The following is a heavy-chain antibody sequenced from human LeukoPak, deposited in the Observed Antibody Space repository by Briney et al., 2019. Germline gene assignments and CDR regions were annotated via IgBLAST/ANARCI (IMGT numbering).Heavy chain of an antibody. J-gene: IGHJ4*02. Sequence: SVKVSCKASGYTFTDYYMHWVRQAPGQGLEWMGGIIPIFGTANYAQKFQGRVTITADESTSTAYMELSSLRSEDTAVYYCAGTTSDYYDSSGYPGGCWGQGTLVTVSS. CDR2: IIPIFGTA. D-gene: IGHD3-22*01. CDR1: GYTFTDYY. V-gene: IGHV1-69*13. CDR3: AGTTSDYYDSSGYPGGC.